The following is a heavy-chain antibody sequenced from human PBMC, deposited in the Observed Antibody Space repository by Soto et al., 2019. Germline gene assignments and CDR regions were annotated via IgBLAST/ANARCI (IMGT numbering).Heavy chain of an antibody. V-gene: IGHV3-53*01. Sequence: EVQLVESGGGLIQPGGSLKLSCAASGFTVGNNYMSWVRQAPGKGLEWVSLIYSTGTTKYADSVKGRFTVSRDNAKNTLYLQMNSLRAGDTGVYYCAKDGRGSGSHYNSFGYWGQGTLVTVSS. J-gene: IGHJ4*02. D-gene: IGHD3-10*01. CDR2: IYSTGTT. CDR3: AKDGRGSGSHYNSFGY. CDR1: GFTVGNNY.